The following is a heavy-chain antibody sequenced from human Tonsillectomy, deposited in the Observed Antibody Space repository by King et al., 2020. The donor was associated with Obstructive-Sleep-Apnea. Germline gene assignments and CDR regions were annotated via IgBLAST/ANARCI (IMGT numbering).Heavy chain of an antibody. D-gene: IGHD2-21*02. Sequence: VQLVESGGGLVEPGGSLRLSCAASGFTFSNAWMSWVRRAPGKGLEWVGRIKSRTDGETTDYAAPVKGRFTISRDDSKNTLYLQMNSLTTEDTAVYYCTTTRHVVVVTLDYWGQGTQVTVSS. CDR2: IKSRTDGETT. V-gene: IGHV3-15*01. J-gene: IGHJ4*02. CDR3: TTTRHVVVVTLDY. CDR1: GFTFSNAW.